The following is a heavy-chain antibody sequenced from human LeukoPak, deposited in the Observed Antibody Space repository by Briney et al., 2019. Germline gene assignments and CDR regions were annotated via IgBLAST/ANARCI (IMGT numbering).Heavy chain of an antibody. CDR3: ASRDDFWSGPIDY. V-gene: IGHV4-39*01. CDR1: GGSISSSSYY. D-gene: IGHD3-3*01. J-gene: IGHJ4*02. Sequence: SETLSLTCTVSGGSISSSSYYWGWIRQPPGKGLEWIGSIYYSGSTYYNPSLKSRVTISVDTSKNQFSLKLSSVTAADTAVYYCASRDDFWSGPIDYWGQGTLVTVSS. CDR2: IYYSGST.